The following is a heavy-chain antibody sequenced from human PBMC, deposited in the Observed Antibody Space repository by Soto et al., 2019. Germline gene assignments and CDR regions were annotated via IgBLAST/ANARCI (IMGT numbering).Heavy chain of an antibody. CDR2: ISGSGGTT. V-gene: IGHV3-23*01. CDR1: GFTFSSYA. CDR3: ANSANKYYFDY. Sequence: GGSLRLSCAASGFTFSSYAMRWVRQAPGKGLEWVSDISGSGGTTNYIDSVKGRFTISRDNSKNTLYLQMNSLRAEDTAVYYCANSANKYYFDYWGQGTLVTVSS. J-gene: IGHJ4*02.